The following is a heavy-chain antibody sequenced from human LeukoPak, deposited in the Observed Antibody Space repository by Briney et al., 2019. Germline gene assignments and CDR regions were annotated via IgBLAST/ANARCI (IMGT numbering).Heavy chain of an antibody. V-gene: IGHV1-69*13. Sequence: SVNVSFKVSGYTLTELSMHWVRQAPGQGLEWMGGIIPVFGSPNYAQSFRDRVTITADESTSTAYMELSSLRSEDTAVYYCARDTTLSRVVTSTTTYHYFYYIDVWGKGTTVTISS. CDR1: GYTLTELS. J-gene: IGHJ6*03. D-gene: IGHD2-21*02. CDR2: IIPVFGSP. CDR3: ARDTTLSRVVTSTTTYHYFYYIDV.